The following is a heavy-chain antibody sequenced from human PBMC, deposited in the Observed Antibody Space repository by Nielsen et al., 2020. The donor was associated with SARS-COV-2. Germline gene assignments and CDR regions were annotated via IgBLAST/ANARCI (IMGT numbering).Heavy chain of an antibody. CDR1: GFSFHTHE. Sequence: GGSLRLSCAASGFSFHTHEFNWVRQAPGKGLEWVSVVYTGGSKYYADSVRGRFTISRDNSKNTLYLQMNSLRGEDTAVYYCARDWGAAAGTADWGQGTLVTVSS. CDR2: VYTGGSK. V-gene: IGHV3-53*01. J-gene: IGHJ4*02. CDR3: ARDWGAAAGTAD. D-gene: IGHD6-13*01.